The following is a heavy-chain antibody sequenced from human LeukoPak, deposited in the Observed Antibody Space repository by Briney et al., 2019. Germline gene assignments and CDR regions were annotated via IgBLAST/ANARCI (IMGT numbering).Heavy chain of an antibody. Sequence: AGSLRLSCAASGFTFSSYAMSWVRQAPGKGLEWVSAISGSGGSTYYADSVKGRFTISRDNSKNTLYLQMNSLRAEDTAVYYCAKDKDYDFWSGPGNWFDPWGQGTLVTVSS. J-gene: IGHJ5*02. CDR2: ISGSGGST. D-gene: IGHD3-3*01. CDR1: GFTFSSYA. V-gene: IGHV3-23*01. CDR3: AKDKDYDFWSGPGNWFDP.